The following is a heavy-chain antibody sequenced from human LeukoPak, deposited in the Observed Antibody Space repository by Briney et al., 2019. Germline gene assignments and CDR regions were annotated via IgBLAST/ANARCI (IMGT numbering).Heavy chain of an antibody. CDR1: GGSFSGYY. V-gene: IGHV4-34*01. J-gene: IGHJ4*02. D-gene: IGHD5-18*01. Sequence: PSETLSLTCAVYGGSFSGYYWSWIRQPPGKGLEWIGEINHSGSTNYSPSLKSRVTISVDTSRNQFFLKLSSVTAADTAVYYCAREGSGNTAMAAPDYWGQGTLVTVSS. CDR3: AREGSGNTAMAAPDY. CDR2: INHSGST.